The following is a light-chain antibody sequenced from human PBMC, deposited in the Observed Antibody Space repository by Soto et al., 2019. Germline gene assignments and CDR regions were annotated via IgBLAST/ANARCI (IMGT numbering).Light chain of an antibody. CDR1: SSDVGGYNY. CDR2: DVN. J-gene: IGLJ2*01. V-gene: IGLV2-14*01. CDR3: RSYPGSRTGVV. Sequence: QSALTQPASVSGSPGQSITISCTGTSSDVGGYNYVSWYQQHPGKAPKLMIYDVNNRPSGVSNRFSGSKSGNTASLTISGLQAEDEADYYCRSYPGSRTGVVFGGGTKLTVL.